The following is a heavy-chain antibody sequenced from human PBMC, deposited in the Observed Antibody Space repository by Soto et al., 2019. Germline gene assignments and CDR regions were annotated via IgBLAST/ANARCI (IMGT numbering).Heavy chain of an antibody. CDR1: GGTFSSYA. CDR3: ARPLGMINFPGRDYYYGMDF. Sequence: SVKVSCKASGGTFSSYAISWVRQAPGQGLEWMGGIIPIFGTANYAQKFQGRVTITADESTSTAYMELSSLRSEDTAVYYCARPLGMINFPGRDYYYGMDFWGQGSTVPVSS. D-gene: IGHD3-16*01. J-gene: IGHJ6*02. CDR2: IIPIFGTA. V-gene: IGHV1-69*13.